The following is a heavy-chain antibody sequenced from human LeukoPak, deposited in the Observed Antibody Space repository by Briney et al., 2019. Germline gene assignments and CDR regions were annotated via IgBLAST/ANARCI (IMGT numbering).Heavy chain of an antibody. CDR3: ARDLPRTTVTTKSPGDY. D-gene: IGHD4-11*01. J-gene: IGHJ4*02. CDR2: IKQDGSEK. CDR1: GFTFSSYW. Sequence: GGSLRLSCAASGFTFSSYWMSWVRQAPGEGLEWVANIKQDGSEKYYVDSVKGRFTISRDNAKNSLYLQMNSLRAEDTAVYYCARDLPRTTVTTKSPGDYWGQGTLVTVSS. V-gene: IGHV3-7*01.